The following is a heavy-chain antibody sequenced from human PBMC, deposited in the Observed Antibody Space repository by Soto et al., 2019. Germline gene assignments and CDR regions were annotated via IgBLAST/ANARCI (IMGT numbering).Heavy chain of an antibody. J-gene: IGHJ4*02. CDR3: TTAPDY. Sequence: ESGGGLVKPGGSLRLSCAASGFTFSNAWMSWVRQAPGKGLEWVGRIKTDGGTTDYAAPVKGRFSMSRDDSKNTVYLQMNSLKTEDTAVYYCTTAPDYWGQGTLVTVSS. CDR2: IKTDGGTT. CDR1: GFTFSNAW. V-gene: IGHV3-15*01.